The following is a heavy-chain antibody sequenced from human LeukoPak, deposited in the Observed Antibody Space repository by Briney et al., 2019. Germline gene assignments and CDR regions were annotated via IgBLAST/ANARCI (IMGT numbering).Heavy chain of an antibody. CDR1: GYTFTSYY. D-gene: IGHD2-8*01. CDR3: ARTKAIPRDFDY. Sequence: ASVKVSCKASGYTFTSYYMHWVRQAPGQGLEWMGIINTSGGSTSYAQKFQGRVTMTRDTSTITVYMELSSLRAADTAVYYCARTKAIPRDFDYWGQGTLVTVSS. CDR2: INTSGGST. J-gene: IGHJ4*02. V-gene: IGHV1-46*01.